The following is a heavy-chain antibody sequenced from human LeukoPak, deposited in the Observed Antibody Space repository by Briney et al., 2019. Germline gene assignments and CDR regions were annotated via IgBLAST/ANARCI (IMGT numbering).Heavy chain of an antibody. J-gene: IGHJ1*01. CDR1: GFTFSSYA. V-gene: IGHV3-23*01. D-gene: IGHD4-17*01. Sequence: GGSLRLSCAASGFTFSSYAMSWVRQAPVKGLEWVSVISGSGGSTYYADSVKGRFTISRVNSKNTLYLQMNSLRAEDTAVYYCAKENYGDSTGGRFQHWGQGTLVTVSS. CDR3: AKENYGDSTGGRFQH. CDR2: ISGSGGST.